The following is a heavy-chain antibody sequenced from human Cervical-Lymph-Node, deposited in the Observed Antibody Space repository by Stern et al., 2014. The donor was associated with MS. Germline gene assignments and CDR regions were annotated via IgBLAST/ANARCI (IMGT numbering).Heavy chain of an antibody. CDR2: IWYDGTKK. CDR3: ARDASWMQLWSYFDY. CDR1: GFTFSDYG. J-gene: IGHJ4*02. V-gene: IGHV3-33*01. D-gene: IGHD5-18*01. Sequence: VHLVESGGGVVQPGRSLRLSCAASGFTFSDYGMHWVRQAPGKGLEWVAIIWYDGTKKYYADSVKGRFTITRDNSNNTLYLQMNSLRAEDTAVYYCARDASWMQLWSYFDYWGQGTLVTVSS.